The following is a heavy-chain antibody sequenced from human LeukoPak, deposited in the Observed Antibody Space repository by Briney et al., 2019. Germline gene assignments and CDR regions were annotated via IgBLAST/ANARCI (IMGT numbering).Heavy chain of an antibody. V-gene: IGHV1-24*01. D-gene: IGHD3-16*01. J-gene: IGHJ4*02. Sequence: ASVKVSCKVSGYTLTELSMHWVRQAPGKGLEWMGGFDPEDGETIYAQKFQGRVTMTEDTSTDTAYMELSSLRSEDPGVYYCATAAKAVRWGLAYWGQGTLVTVSS. CDR2: FDPEDGET. CDR1: GYTLTELS. CDR3: ATAAKAVRWGLAY.